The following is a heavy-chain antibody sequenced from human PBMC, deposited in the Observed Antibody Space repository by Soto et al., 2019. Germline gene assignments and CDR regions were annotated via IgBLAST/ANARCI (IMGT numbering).Heavy chain of an antibody. J-gene: IGHJ4*02. CDR1: GGSISSGGYS. D-gene: IGHD6-13*01. CDR2: IYHSGST. CDR3: ARFCSIAAAGPLFDY. Sequence: SETLSLTCAVSGGSISSGGYSWSWIRQPPGKGLEWIGYIYHSGSTYYNPSLKSRVTISVDRSKNQFSLRLSSVTAADTAVYYCARFCSIAAAGPLFDYWGQGTLVTVSS. V-gene: IGHV4-30-2*01.